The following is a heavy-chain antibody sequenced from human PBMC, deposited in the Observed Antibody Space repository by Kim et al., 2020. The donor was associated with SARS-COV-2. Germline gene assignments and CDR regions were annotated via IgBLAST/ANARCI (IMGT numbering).Heavy chain of an antibody. J-gene: IGHJ6*01. D-gene: IGHD6-13*01. CDR2: INHSGST. CDR3: XRGXGIAARYYXSYYGMDV. CDR1: DGSFSGYY. Sequence: SETLSLTCAASDGSFSGYYWTWIRQPPGKGLEWIGEINHSGSTNYIPSLKSRVTISLDTSKTHXSLNLXSVTAXXTAVYYCXRGXGIAARYYXSYYGMDV. V-gene: IGHV4-34*01.